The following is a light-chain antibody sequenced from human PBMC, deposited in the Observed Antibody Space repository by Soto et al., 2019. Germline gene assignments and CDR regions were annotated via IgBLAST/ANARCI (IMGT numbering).Light chain of an antibody. V-gene: IGKV1-9*01. Sequence: IQFTQSPSSLSASVGDRVTITCRASQDISIYLAWYQQKPGKAPKLLIYAASTLQSEVPSRFSGSGSGTDFSLAISSLQPEDFATCCFQQLNTYPPWTFGPGTKVDIK. CDR1: QDISIY. J-gene: IGKJ3*01. CDR3: QQLNTYPPWT. CDR2: AAS.